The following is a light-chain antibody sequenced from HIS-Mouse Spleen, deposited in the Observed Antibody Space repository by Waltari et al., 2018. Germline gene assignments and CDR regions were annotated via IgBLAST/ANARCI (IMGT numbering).Light chain of an antibody. CDR1: QSVSSY. CDR3: QQRSNWPT. J-gene: IGKJ4*01. CDR2: DAS. Sequence: EIVLTQSPATLPLSPGERATLSCRASQSVSSYLACYQQKPGQAPRLLIYDASNRATGIPARFSGSGSGTDFTLTISSLEPEDFAVYYCQQRSNWPTFGGGTKVEIK. V-gene: IGKV3-11*01.